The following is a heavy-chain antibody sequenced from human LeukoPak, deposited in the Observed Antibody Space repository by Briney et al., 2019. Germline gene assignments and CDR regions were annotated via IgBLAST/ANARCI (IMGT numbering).Heavy chain of an antibody. D-gene: IGHD3-22*01. CDR3: ASYYYDSSGYYYIDY. J-gene: IGHJ4*02. CDR2: IYYSGST. Sequence: SQTLSLTCTVSGGSISSGDYYWSWIRQPPGKGLEWIGYIYYSGSTYYNPSLKSRVTISVDTSKNQFSLKLSSVTAADTAVYYCASYYYDSSGYYYIDYWGQGTLVTVSS. V-gene: IGHV4-30-4*01. CDR1: GGSISSGDYY.